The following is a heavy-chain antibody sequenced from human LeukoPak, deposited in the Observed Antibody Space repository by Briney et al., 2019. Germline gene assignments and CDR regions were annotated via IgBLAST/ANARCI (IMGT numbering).Heavy chain of an antibody. V-gene: IGHV4-61*09. J-gene: IGHJ4*02. CDR2: IYTSGST. Sequence: SETLSLTCTVFGGSISSGNYYWSWIRQPAGKGLEWIGQIYTSGSTNYNPSLKSRVTISVDTSKNQFSLKLSSVTAADTAVYYCARRRLGYYYDSSGYPLWGQGTLVTVSS. D-gene: IGHD3-22*01. CDR1: GGSISSGNYY. CDR3: ARRRLGYYYDSSGYPL.